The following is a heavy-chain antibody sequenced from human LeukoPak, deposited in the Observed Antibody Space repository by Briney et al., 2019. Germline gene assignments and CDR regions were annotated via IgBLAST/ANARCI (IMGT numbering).Heavy chain of an antibody. Sequence: PSETLSLTCTVSGGSISSYYWGWIPQPPGKGLEWIGYIHYSGNTNYNPFLKSRVTISVDTSKNQFSLELSSVTAADTAVYYCARAAAAAFDPWGQGTLVTVSS. CDR3: ARAAAAAFDP. D-gene: IGHD6-13*01. V-gene: IGHV4-59*01. CDR2: IHYSGNT. J-gene: IGHJ5*02. CDR1: GGSISSYY.